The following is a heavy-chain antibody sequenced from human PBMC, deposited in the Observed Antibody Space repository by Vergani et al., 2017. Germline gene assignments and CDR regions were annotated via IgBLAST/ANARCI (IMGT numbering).Heavy chain of an antibody. V-gene: IGHV1-69*12. CDR2: IIPIFGTA. CDR1: GGTFSSYA. CDR3: ARPEDGSGRYSYYYYYYGMDV. Sequence: QVQLVQSGAEVKKPGSSVKVSCKASGGTFSSYAISWVRQAPGQGLEWMGGIIPIFGTANYAQKFQGRVTITADESTSTAYMELSSLRSEDTAVYYCARPEDGSGRYSYYYYYYGMDVWGQGTKVIVSS. J-gene: IGHJ6*02. D-gene: IGHD3-10*01.